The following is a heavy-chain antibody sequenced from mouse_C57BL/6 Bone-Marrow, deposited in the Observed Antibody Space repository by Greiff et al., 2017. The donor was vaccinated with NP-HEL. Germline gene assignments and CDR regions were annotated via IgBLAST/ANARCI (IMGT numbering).Heavy chain of an antibody. J-gene: IGHJ2*01. CDR2: IRSKSNNYAT. CDR1: GFSFNTYA. CDR3: VRGGDGYWDY. D-gene: IGHD2-3*01. V-gene: IGHV10-1*01. Sequence: EVQLVESGGGLVQPKGSLKLSCAASGFSFNTYAMNWVRQAPGKGLEWVARIRSKSNNYATYYADSVKDRFTISRDDSESMLYLQMNNLKTEDTAMYYCVRGGDGYWDYWGQGTTLTVSS.